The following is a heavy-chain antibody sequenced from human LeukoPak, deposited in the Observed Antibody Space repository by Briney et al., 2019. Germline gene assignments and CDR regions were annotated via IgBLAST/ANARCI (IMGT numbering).Heavy chain of an antibody. CDR3: ARLAGYSSSCVDY. V-gene: IGHV4-39*01. Sequence: SETLSLTCTVPGGSISSSSYSWGWIRQPPGKGLEWIGSIYYSGSTYYNPSLKSRVTISVDTSKNQFSLKLSSVTAADTAVYYCARLAGYSSSCVDYWGQGTLVTVSS. J-gene: IGHJ4*02. D-gene: IGHD6-13*01. CDR2: IYYSGST. CDR1: GGSISSSSYS.